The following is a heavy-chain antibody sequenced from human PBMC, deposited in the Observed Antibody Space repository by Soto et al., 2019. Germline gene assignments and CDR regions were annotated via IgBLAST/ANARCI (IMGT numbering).Heavy chain of an antibody. CDR1: GFSFSSYD. CDR3: AKGVPSPTQHAFDI. J-gene: IGHJ3*02. V-gene: IGHV3-30*18. CDR2: ISYDGSDK. Sequence: QVHLVESGGGVVQPRRSLRLSCAASGFSFSSYDMHWVRQAPGKGLEWVAMISYDGSDKYFSDSVKGRLTISRDNSKNTVSLEMNSLRTKDTAAYYCAKGVPSPTQHAFDIWGQGTMVTVSS.